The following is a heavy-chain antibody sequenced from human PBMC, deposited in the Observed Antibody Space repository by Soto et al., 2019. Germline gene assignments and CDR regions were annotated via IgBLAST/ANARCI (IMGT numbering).Heavy chain of an antibody. CDR3: ASQMYFFDSSGYFPPPI. Sequence: GGSLRLSCSASGSAFRGYSIHWVRQAPGKGLEWITLISYDEATTFYADSVKGRFTISRDDSKNVSYFQMDSLRREDTGVYFCASQMYFFDSSGYFPPPIWGQGTLVTVSS. J-gene: IGHJ4*02. D-gene: IGHD3-22*01. V-gene: IGHV3-30-3*01. CDR2: ISYDEATT. CDR1: GSAFRGYS.